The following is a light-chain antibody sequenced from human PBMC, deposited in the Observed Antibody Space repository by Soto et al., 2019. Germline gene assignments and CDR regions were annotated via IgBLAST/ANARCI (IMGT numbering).Light chain of an antibody. CDR2: DAS. J-gene: IGKJ2*01. CDR1: QSVSRY. V-gene: IGKV3-11*01. CDR3: QHSSRWPYT. Sequence: EIVLTQSPAALSLSPGERVTLSCRASQSVSRYLAWYQQKPGQAPRLLIYDASARATGVPARFSGGGSGTDFSLTISSLAPEDFAVYFCQHSSRWPYTFGQGTRLDFK.